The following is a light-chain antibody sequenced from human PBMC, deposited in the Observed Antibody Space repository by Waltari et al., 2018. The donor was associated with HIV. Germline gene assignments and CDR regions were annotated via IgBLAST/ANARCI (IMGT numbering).Light chain of an antibody. V-gene: IGLV1-51*02. CDR1: SSNIKDIY. CDR2: ETN. Sequence: QSVLTQPPSVSAAPGQKVSISCSGSSSNIKDIYLSWYQQRPGTAPKLLIFETNKRPSGIPDRFSGSKSGTSATLVITGLQTGDEADYYCGTWDRSLNTGIFGGGTKLTVL. J-gene: IGLJ2*01. CDR3: GTWDRSLNTGI.